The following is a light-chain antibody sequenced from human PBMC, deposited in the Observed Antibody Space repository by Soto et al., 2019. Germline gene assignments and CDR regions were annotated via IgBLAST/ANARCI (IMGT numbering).Light chain of an antibody. CDR3: QQSYSTLGVT. V-gene: IGKV1-39*01. CDR1: QNISSY. J-gene: IGKJ3*01. Sequence: DIQMTQSPSSLSASVGDRVTITCRASQNISSYLNWYQQKPGKAPKLLIYAASSLQSGVPSRFSGSGSGTDFTLTISSLQPEDFATYYCQQSYSTLGVTFGPGTKVDIK. CDR2: AAS.